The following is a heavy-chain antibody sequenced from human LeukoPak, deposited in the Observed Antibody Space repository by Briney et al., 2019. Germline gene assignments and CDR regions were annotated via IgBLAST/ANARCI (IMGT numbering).Heavy chain of an antibody. D-gene: IGHD2-2*01. CDR1: GYTFTGYY. CDR3: AGPNCSSTSCQTSYYYYGRDV. J-gene: IGHJ6*02. V-gene: IGHV1-2*02. Sequence: VKVSCKASGYTFTGYYMHWVRQAPGQGLGWMGWINPNSGGTNYAQKFQGRVTITRDTSISTAYMELSRLRSDDTAVYYCAGPNCSSTSCQTSYYYYGRDVWGQGTTVTVSS. CDR2: INPNSGGT.